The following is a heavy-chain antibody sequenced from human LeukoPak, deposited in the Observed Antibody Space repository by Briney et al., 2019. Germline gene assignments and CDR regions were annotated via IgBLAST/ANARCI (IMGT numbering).Heavy chain of an antibody. CDR1: GSTFSSYA. V-gene: IGHV1-69*06. CDR2: IIPIFGTA. J-gene: IGHJ4*02. Sequence: SVKVSCKASGSTFSSYAISWVRQAPGQGLEWMGRIIPIFGTASNAQKFQGRVTITADKSTSTAYMELSSLRSEDTAVYYCARSSMVVTANFDYWGQGTLVTVSS. CDR3: ARSSMVVTANFDY. D-gene: IGHD2-21*02.